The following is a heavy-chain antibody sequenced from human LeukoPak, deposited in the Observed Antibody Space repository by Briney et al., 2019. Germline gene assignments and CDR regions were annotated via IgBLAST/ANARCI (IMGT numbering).Heavy chain of an antibody. Sequence: GASVKVSCKASGYTFTSYDINWVRQATGQGLEWMGWMNPNSGNTGYAQKFQGRVTMTRNTSISTAYMELSSLRSEDTAVYYCARGQYYDSSGYYDDAFDIWGQGTMVTVSS. J-gene: IGHJ3*02. D-gene: IGHD3-22*01. CDR2: MNPNSGNT. CDR3: ARGQYYDSSGYYDDAFDI. V-gene: IGHV1-8*01. CDR1: GYTFTSYD.